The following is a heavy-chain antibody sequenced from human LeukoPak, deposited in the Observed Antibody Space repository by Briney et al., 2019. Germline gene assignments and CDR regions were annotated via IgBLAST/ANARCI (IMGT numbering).Heavy chain of an antibody. CDR2: ISVSGNT. V-gene: IGHV3-23*01. J-gene: IGHJ4*02. D-gene: IGHD2-15*01. CDR3: AKAPVTTCRGAFCYPFDY. Sequence: GGSLRLSCAASGFTLSSYAMSWVRQAPGKGLEWVSAISVSGNTYHADSVKGRFTISRDSSKNTLYLQMNRLRPEDAAVYYCAKAPVTTCRGAFCYPFDYWGLGTLVTVSS. CDR1: GFTLSSYA.